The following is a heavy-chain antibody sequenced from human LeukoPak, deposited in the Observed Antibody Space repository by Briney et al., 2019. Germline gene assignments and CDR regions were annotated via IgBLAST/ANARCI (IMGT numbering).Heavy chain of an antibody. CDR2: IISSSNYI. CDR3: AREKALAAVLDY. V-gene: IGHV3-21*01. Sequence: GGSLRLSCTTSGFTFVDYAMSWVRQAPGKGLEWVSSIISSSNYIYYADSVKGRFTISRDNAKNSLYLQMNSLRAEDTAVYYCAREKALAAVLDYWGQGTLVTVSS. J-gene: IGHJ4*02. CDR1: GFTFVDYA. D-gene: IGHD6-13*01.